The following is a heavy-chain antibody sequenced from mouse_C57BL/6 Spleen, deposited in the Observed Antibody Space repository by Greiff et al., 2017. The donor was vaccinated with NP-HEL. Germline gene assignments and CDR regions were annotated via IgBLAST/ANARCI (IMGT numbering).Heavy chain of an antibody. CDR3: ARYDGYEYYYAMDY. CDR1: GFTFSSYG. D-gene: IGHD2-3*01. J-gene: IGHJ4*01. Sequence: EVQLVESGGDLVKPGGSLKLSCAASGFTFSSYGMSWVRQTPDKRLEWVATISSGGSYTYYPDSVKGRFTISRDNAKNTLYLQMSSLKSEDTAMYYCARYDGYEYYYAMDYWGQGTSVTVSS. CDR2: ISSGGSYT. V-gene: IGHV5-6*01.